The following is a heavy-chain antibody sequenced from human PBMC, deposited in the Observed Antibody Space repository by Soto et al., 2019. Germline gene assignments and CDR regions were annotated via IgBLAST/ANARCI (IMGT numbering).Heavy chain of an antibody. D-gene: IGHD6-19*01. J-gene: IGHJ4*02. CDR2: ISGSGGST. CDR1: GFTFSSYA. V-gene: IGHV3-23*01. CDR3: EKGGIVAVAGGY. Sequence: EVQLLESGGGLVQPGGSLRLSCAASGFTFSSYAMSWVRQAPGKGLEWVSAISGSGGSTYYADSVKGRFTISRDNSNNKLYLQMNSLSAEDTDVDYCEKGGIVAVAGGYWGQGTLVTVSS.